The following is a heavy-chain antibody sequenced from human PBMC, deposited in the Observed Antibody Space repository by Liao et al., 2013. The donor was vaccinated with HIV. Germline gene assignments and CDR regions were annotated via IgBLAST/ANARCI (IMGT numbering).Heavy chain of an antibody. J-gene: IGHJ4*02. CDR2: IYYSGTT. CDR3: ARERGFFDS. V-gene: IGHV4-59*01. D-gene: IGHD3-10*01. Sequence: QVQLQESGLGLVKPSETLSLTCTVSGGSISSNYWGWIRQPPGKGLEWIGYIYYSGTTHYNPSLKSRVTISVDTSKNQFSLKLSSVTSADTAVYYCARERGFFDSWGQGTLVTVSS. CDR1: GGSISSNY.